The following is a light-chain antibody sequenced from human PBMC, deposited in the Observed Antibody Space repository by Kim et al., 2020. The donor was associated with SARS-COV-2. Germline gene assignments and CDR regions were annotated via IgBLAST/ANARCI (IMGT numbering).Light chain of an antibody. CDR3: CSYAGSRNV. V-gene: IGLV2-23*02. J-gene: IGLJ7*01. Sequence: PGRSLTVACTGTSSNVGNYNLVSWYQQHPGQAPKLMIYELTKRPSGVSNRFSGSKSGNTASLTISGLQAEDEADYYCCSYAGSRNVFGGGTQLTVL. CDR2: ELT. CDR1: SSNVGNYNL.